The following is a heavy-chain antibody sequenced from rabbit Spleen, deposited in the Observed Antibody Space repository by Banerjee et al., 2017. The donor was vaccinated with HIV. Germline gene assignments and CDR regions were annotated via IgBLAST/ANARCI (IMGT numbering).Heavy chain of an antibody. CDR1: GFSFSSNYC. J-gene: IGHJ4*01. CDR3: ARDLTDVIGWNFGW. D-gene: IGHD2-1*01. V-gene: IGHV1S40*01. CDR2: IHGSSVST. Sequence: QSLEESGGDLVKPGASLTLTCTASGFSFSSNYCVCWVRQAPGKGLEWIACIHGSSVSTYYANWAKGRFTFSKTSSTTVTLQVTSLTAADTATYFCARDLTDVIGWNFGWWGPGTLVTVS.